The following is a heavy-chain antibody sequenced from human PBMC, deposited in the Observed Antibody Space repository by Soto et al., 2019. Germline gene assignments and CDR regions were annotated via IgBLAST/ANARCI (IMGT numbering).Heavy chain of an antibody. CDR3: ARDLITGTAGYFDY. J-gene: IGHJ4*02. Sequence: GGSLRLSCAASGFTFSSYAMHWVRQAPGKGLEWVAVISYDGSNKYYADSVKGRFTISRDNSKNTLYLQMNSLRAEDTAVYYCARDLITGTAGYFDYWGQGTLVTVSS. V-gene: IGHV3-30-3*01. CDR2: ISYDGSNK. CDR1: GFTFSSYA. D-gene: IGHD1-7*01.